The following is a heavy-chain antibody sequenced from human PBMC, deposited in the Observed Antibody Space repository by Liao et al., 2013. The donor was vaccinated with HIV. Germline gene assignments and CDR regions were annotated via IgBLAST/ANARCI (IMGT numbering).Heavy chain of an antibody. J-gene: IGHJ5*02. D-gene: IGHD3-9*01. CDR3: AREKILTPYYPQAYADR. CDR1: GGSFSSDTYH. Sequence: QLQLQESGPGLVKPSETLSLTCTVSGGSFSSDTYHWGWIRQPPGKGLEWIGSVHYSGSAYYNPSLKSRLDISVDTSKDQFSLSLRSVTAADTAVYFCAREKILTPYYPQAYADRWGQGILVTVS. V-gene: IGHV4-39*07. CDR2: VHYSGSA.